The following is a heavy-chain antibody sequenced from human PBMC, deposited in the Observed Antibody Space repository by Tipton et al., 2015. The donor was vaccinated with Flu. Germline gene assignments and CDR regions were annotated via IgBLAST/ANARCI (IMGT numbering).Heavy chain of an antibody. CDR2: IFHSGST. Sequence: GSLRLSCSVSGDSMTSSRYYWGWIRQPPGKGLEWTGSIFHSGSTYYNPSLKSRVTISVDTSKNQFSLKLISVTAADTAVHYCARVSPGVESWFDPWGQGTLVTVSS. CDR1: GDSMTSSRYY. D-gene: IGHD3-3*01. J-gene: IGHJ5*02. V-gene: IGHV4-39*07. CDR3: ARVSPGVESWFDP.